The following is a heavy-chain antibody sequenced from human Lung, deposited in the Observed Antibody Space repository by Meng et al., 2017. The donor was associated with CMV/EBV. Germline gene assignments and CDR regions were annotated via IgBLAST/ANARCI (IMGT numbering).Heavy chain of an antibody. J-gene: IGHJ4*02. CDR2: ISWNSGSI. D-gene: IGHD6-19*01. CDR1: GFTFDDYA. CDR3: AKESSGFDY. V-gene: IGHV3-9*01. Sequence: GGSXRLSCAASGFTFDDYAMHWVRQAPGKGLEWVSGISWNSGSIGYADSVKGRFTISRDNAKNSLYLQMNSLRAEDTALYYCAKESSGFDYLGQGTLVTFSS.